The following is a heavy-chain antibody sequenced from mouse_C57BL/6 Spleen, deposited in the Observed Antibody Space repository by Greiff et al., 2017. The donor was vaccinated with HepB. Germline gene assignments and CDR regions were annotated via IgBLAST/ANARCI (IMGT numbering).Heavy chain of an antibody. CDR1: GYSITSGYY. V-gene: IGHV3-6*01. CDR2: ISYDGSN. J-gene: IGHJ3*01. D-gene: IGHD1-1*01. Sequence: EVKLLESGPGLVKPSQSLSLTCSVTGYSITSGYYWNWIRQFPGNKLEWMGYISYDGSNNYNPSLKNRISITRDTSKNQFFLKLNSWTTEDTATYTCARGGGSSPPFACWGQGTLVTVSA. CDR3: ARGGGSSPPFAC.